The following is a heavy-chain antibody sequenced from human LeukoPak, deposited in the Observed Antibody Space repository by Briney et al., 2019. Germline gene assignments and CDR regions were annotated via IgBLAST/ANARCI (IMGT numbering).Heavy chain of an antibody. CDR1: GFTFSSYA. D-gene: IGHD1-26*01. V-gene: IGHV3-23*01. Sequence: GGSLRLSCIASGFTFSSYAMTWLRQAPGKGLEWVSAISGSGGSTYYADSVKGRFTISRDNSKNTLYLQMNSLRAEDTAVYYCAKDLSRLVGANNWFDPWGQGTLVTVSS. CDR2: ISGSGGST. J-gene: IGHJ5*02. CDR3: AKDLSRLVGANNWFDP.